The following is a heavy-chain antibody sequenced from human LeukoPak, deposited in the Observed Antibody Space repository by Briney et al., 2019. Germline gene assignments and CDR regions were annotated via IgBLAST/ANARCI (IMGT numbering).Heavy chain of an antibody. V-gene: IGHV3-7*01. D-gene: IGHD3-10*02. J-gene: IGHJ6*04. CDR3: AELGITMIGGV. CDR2: IKQDGSEK. Sequence: GGSLRLSCAASGFTFSTYWMSWVRQAPGKGLEGVANIKQDGSEKYYVDSVKGRFTISRDNAKNSLYLQMNSLRAEDTAVYYCAELGITMIGGVWGKGTTVTISS. CDR1: GFTFSTYW.